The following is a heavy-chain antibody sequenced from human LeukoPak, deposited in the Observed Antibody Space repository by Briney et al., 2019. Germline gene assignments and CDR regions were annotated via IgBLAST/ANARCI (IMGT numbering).Heavy chain of an antibody. CDR2: INHSGSN. CDR1: GGSFSGYY. CDR3: ARGLPIRYYYYMDV. Sequence: SETLSLTCAVYGGSFSGYYWSWIRQPPGKGLEWIGEINHSGSNNYNPSLKSRVTISVDTSKNQFSLKLSSVTAADTAVYYCARGLPIRYYYYMDVWGKGTTVTVSS. J-gene: IGHJ6*03. V-gene: IGHV4-34*01. D-gene: IGHD1-26*01.